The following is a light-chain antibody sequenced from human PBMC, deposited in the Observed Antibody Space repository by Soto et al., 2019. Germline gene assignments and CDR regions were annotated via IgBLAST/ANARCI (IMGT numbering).Light chain of an antibody. J-gene: IGKJ1*01. CDR2: GAS. CDR3: QQYGRSPRT. CDR1: QSVTSTY. V-gene: IGKV3-20*01. Sequence: EIVLTQSPGTLSLSPGARATLSCRASQSVTSTYLAWYQQKPGQAPRLLIYGASSRATGIPDRFSASGSGTDFTLTISRLEPEDFAVYYCQQYGRSPRTFGQGTKVEMK.